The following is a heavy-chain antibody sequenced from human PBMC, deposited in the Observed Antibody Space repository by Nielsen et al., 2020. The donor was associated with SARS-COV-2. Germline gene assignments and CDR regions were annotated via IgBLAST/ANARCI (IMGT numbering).Heavy chain of an antibody. D-gene: IGHD2-2*01. J-gene: IGHJ6*03. CDR2: INHSGST. Sequence: WLRQPPGKGLEWIGEINHSGSTNYNPSLKSRVTISVDTSKNQFSLKLSSVTAADTAVYYCARLRAAYCSSTSCYGGYMDVWGKGTTVTVSS. V-gene: IGHV4-34*01. CDR3: ARLRAAYCSSTSCYGGYMDV.